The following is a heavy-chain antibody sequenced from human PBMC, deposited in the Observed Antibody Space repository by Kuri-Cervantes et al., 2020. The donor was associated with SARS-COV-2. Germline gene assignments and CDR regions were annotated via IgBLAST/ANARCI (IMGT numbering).Heavy chain of an antibody. CDR1: GFTFSSTD. D-gene: IGHD2-21*01. V-gene: IGHV3-30*18. J-gene: IGHJ4*02. Sequence: GGSLRLSCAASGFTFSSTDMHWVRQAPGKGLEWVAVISHDGKNKKCIASGKGRFTIPRDNSQNTLHLQMKSLRDEDTAIYYCAKDRAGVHDFWGQGTLVTVSS. CDR2: ISHDGKNK. CDR3: AKDRAGVHDF.